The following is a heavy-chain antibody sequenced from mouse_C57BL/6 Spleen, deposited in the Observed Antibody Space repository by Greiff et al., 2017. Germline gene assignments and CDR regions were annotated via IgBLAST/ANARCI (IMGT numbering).Heavy chain of an antibody. Sequence: EVMLVESGGGLVKPGGSLKLSCAASGFTFSDYGMHWVRQAPEKGLEWVAYISSGSSTIYYADTVKGRFTISRDNAKNTLFLQMTSLRSEDTAMYYCARPSWPGYFEVWGTGTTVTVSS. V-gene: IGHV5-17*01. CDR3: ARPSWPGYFEV. J-gene: IGHJ1*03. CDR1: GFTFSDYG. CDR2: ISSGSSTI.